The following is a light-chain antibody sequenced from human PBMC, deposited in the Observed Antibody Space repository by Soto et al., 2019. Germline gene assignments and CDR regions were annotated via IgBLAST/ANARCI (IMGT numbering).Light chain of an antibody. J-gene: IGLJ2*01. Sequence: QSALAQPPSASGSPGQSVTISCTGTSSDVGAYNYVSWYQQHPGKAPKLIIYDVSQRPSGVPDRFSGSKSGNTASLTVSGLQAEDEALYSCNSFDGSAHVVVGRGTKLTVL. CDR2: DVS. CDR3: NSFDGSAHVV. V-gene: IGLV2-8*01. CDR1: SSDVGAYNY.